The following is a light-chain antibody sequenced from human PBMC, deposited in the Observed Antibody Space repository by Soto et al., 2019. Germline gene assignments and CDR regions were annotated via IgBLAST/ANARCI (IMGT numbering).Light chain of an antibody. V-gene: IGKV3-20*01. Sequence: IVFTQSPVTLSLSPVVKATLSYRPSESVNSAYLAWYQHSPDQAPRLLIYGASCRATGVPDRCGGSGSGTEFTLTITRLAPADFALYYCQQYGCSPWTFGIGAKVDIK. CDR3: QQYGCSPWT. CDR2: GAS. J-gene: IGKJ1*01. CDR1: ESVNSAY.